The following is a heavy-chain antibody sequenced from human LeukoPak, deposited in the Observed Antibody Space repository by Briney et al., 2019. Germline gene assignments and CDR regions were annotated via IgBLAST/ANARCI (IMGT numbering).Heavy chain of an antibody. J-gene: IGHJ6*02. CDR2: IRSKAYGGTT. CDR1: GFTFGDYA. D-gene: IGHD2-2*01. V-gene: IGHV3-49*04. Sequence: GGSLRLSCTASGFTFGDYAMSWVRQAPGKGLEWVGFIRSKAYGGTTEYAASVKGRFTISRDDSKSIAYLQMNSLKTKDTAVYYCTRVVPAAHYGMDVWGQGTTVTVSS. CDR3: TRVVPAAHYGMDV.